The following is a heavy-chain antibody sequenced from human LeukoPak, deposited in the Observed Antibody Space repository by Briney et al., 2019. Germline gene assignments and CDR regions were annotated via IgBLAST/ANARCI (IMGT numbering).Heavy chain of an antibody. CDR2: IYYSGST. D-gene: IGHD2-15*01. CDR3: ARDVGYCSGGSCYSNYYFDY. Sequence: SETLSLTCTVSGGSISNGDYYWGWIRQPPGKGLEWIGSIYYSGSTYYNPSLKSRVTISVDTSKNQFSLKLSSVTAADTAVYYCARDVGYCSGGSCYSNYYFDYWGQGTLVTVSS. CDR1: GGSISNGDYY. V-gene: IGHV4-39*07. J-gene: IGHJ4*02.